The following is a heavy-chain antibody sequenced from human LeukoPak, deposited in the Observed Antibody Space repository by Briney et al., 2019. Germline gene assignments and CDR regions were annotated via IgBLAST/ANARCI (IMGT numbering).Heavy chain of an antibody. Sequence: GGSLRLSCAASGFTLSDYYMSWIRQAPGKGLEWVSYISGSGTNIKYADSAKGRLTISRDNSKNSLYLQMNSLRAGDTAVYYCARGYYYGSGSYWGFDYWGQGTLVTVSS. J-gene: IGHJ4*02. CDR3: ARGYYYGSGSYWGFDY. D-gene: IGHD3-10*01. CDR1: GFTLSDYY. V-gene: IGHV3-11*04. CDR2: ISGSGTNI.